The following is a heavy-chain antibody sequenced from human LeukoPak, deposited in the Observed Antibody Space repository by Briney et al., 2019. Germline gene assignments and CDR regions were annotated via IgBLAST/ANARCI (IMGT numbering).Heavy chain of an antibody. V-gene: IGHV3-23*01. J-gene: IGHJ4*02. CDR3: AKDISRINVIIVAPGRGIDY. CDR2: ISGGGGSV. Sequence: PGGSLRLSCAASGFTFSGHAMNWVRQAPGKGLERVSGISGGGGSVYYADSVKGRFTISRDNSKSTLYLQMNSLRAEDTAVYYCAKDISRINVIIVAPGRGIDYWGQGTLVTVSS. D-gene: IGHD3-22*01. CDR1: GFTFSGHA.